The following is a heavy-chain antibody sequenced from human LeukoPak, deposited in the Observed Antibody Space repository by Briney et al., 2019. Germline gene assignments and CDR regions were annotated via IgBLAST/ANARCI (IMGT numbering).Heavy chain of an antibody. Sequence: PSETLSLTCTVSGGSISSYYWGWIRQPPGKGLEWIGSIYHSGSTYYNPSLKSRVTISVDTSKNQFSLKLSSVTAADTAVYYCARAKGHAVTNGNWFDPWGQGTLVTVSS. CDR3: ARAKGHAVTNGNWFDP. CDR2: IYHSGST. D-gene: IGHD4-17*01. J-gene: IGHJ5*02. CDR1: GGSISSYY. V-gene: IGHV4-38-2*02.